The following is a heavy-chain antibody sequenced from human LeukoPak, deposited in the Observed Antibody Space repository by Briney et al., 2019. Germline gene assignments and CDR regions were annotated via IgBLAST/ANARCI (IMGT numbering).Heavy chain of an antibody. CDR2: INPVGGST. CDR1: GYTVTSYY. J-gene: IGHJ5*01. V-gene: IGHV1-46*01. CDR3: ARSPEMATIPGIHSQNWFDS. Sequence: APVKVSCKASGYTVTSYYMHWVRQAPRQGLEWMGIINPVGGSTTYAQNFQGRVIMSRDTSTRTVYMELSSLRSEDTAVYYCARSPEMATIPGIHSQNWFDSWGQGTLVTVSS. D-gene: IGHD5-24*01.